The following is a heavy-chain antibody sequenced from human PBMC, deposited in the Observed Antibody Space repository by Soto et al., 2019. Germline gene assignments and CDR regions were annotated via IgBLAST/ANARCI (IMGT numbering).Heavy chain of an antibody. CDR2: ISYDGSNK. D-gene: IGHD2-21*01. V-gene: IGHV3-30*18. CDR3: AKAPGLFSYYYYMDV. Sequence: GGSLRLSCAASGFTFSSYGMHWVRQAPGKGLEWVAVISYDGSNKCYADSVKGRFTISRDNSKNTLYLQMNSLRAEDTAVYYCAKAPGLFSYYYYMDVWGKGTTVTVSS. CDR1: GFTFSSYG. J-gene: IGHJ6*03.